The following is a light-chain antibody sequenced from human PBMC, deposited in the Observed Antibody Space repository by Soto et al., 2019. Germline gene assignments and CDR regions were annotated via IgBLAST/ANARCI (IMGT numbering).Light chain of an antibody. V-gene: IGKV3-15*01. J-gene: IGKJ3*01. CDR2: GAS. Sequence: ETVMTQSLATLSVSAGDRATLSFSASQNVTSNLAWYPQRPGQGPRLLIYGASTSATGIPARFSGSGSGTEFTLTISSLQSEDFAVYFCQQYYNWTFTFGPVTTVDIK. CDR3: QQYYNWTFT. CDR1: QNVTSN.